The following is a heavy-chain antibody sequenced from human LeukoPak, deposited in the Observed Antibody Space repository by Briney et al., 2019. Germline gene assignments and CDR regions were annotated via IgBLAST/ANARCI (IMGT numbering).Heavy chain of an antibody. J-gene: IGHJ5*01. CDR1: GLTFRNYA. D-gene: IGHD1-1*01. V-gene: IGHV3-23*01. CDR3: ARAWNDWFDS. CDR2: ICANDGNT. Sequence: GGSLRLSCAASGLTFRNYAMSWVRQAPGKGLEWVSVICANDGNTYYADAVKGRFTISRDNSKDTLYLQMNSLRAEDTAVYYCARAWNDWFDSWGQGTLVTVSS.